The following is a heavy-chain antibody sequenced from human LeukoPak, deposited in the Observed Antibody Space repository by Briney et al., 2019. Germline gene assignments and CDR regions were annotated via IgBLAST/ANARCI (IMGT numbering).Heavy chain of an antibody. CDR2: IIPIFGTA. V-gene: IGHV1-69*05. Sequence: SVKVSCRASGGTFSSYAISWVRQAPGQGLEWMGRIIPIFGTANYAQKFRGRVTITTDESTSTAYMELSSLRSEDTAVYYCASPNEYDYVWGSYRFDYWGQGTLVTVSS. CDR1: GGTFSSYA. D-gene: IGHD3-16*02. CDR3: ASPNEYDYVWGSYRFDY. J-gene: IGHJ4*02.